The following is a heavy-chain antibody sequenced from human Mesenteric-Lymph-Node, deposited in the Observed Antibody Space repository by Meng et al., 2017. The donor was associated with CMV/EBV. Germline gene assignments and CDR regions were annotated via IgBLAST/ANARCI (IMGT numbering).Heavy chain of an antibody. Sequence: TLSRFTVSTSGVGVGWDRQHRGEALDWIEHIYWEDDKRYRPSMKNRLTITKDTSKNQVVLTMANMDPVDTATYFCTHSRGYSYGFDYWGQGTLVTVSS. CDR1: RFTVSTSGVG. J-gene: IGHJ4*02. V-gene: IGHV2-5*02. CDR2: IYWEDDK. CDR3: THSRGYSYGFDY. D-gene: IGHD5-18*01.